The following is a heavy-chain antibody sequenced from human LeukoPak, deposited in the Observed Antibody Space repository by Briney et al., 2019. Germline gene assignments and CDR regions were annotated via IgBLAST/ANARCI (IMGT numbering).Heavy chain of an antibody. Sequence: GGSLRLSCAASGFTVSSNYMSWVRQAPGKGLEWVSVIYSGGSTYYADSVKGRFTISRDNSKNTLYLQMNSLRAEDTAVYYCATEFRGHDAFDIWGQGTMVTVSS. V-gene: IGHV3-53*01. J-gene: IGHJ3*02. CDR1: GFTVSSNY. CDR2: IYSGGST. CDR3: ATEFRGHDAFDI. D-gene: IGHD3-10*01.